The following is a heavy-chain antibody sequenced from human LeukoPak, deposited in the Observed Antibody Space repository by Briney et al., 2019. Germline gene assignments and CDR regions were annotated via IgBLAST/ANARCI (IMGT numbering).Heavy chain of an antibody. Sequence: PSQTLSLTCTVSGGSINSGNYYWGWIRQPAGKGLEWIGRIYASGSTSYNPSLKSRVTISVDTSKNQFSLKLSSVTAADTAVYYCARLLSPAVRGAFDIWGQGTMVTVSS. V-gene: IGHV4-61*02. CDR3: ARLLSPAVRGAFDI. CDR2: IYASGST. J-gene: IGHJ3*02. D-gene: IGHD2-2*01. CDR1: GGSINSGNYY.